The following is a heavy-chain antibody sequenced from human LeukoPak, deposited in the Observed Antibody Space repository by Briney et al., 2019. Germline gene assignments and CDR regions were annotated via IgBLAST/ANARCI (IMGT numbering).Heavy chain of an antibody. CDR1: GGTFSSYA. Sequence: SVKVSCKASGGTFSSYAISWVRQAPGQGLEWMGRIIPILGIANYAQKFQGRVTITADKSTSTAYMELSSLRSEDTAVYYCARDVYHGGPFSSGWYIYGMDVWGQGTTVTVSS. V-gene: IGHV1-69*04. J-gene: IGHJ6*02. D-gene: IGHD6-19*01. CDR3: ARDVYHGGPFSSGWYIYGMDV. CDR2: IIPILGIA.